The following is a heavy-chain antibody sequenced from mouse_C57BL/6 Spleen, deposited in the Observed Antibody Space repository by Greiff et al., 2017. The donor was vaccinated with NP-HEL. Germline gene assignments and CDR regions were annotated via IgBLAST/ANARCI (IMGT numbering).Heavy chain of an antibody. CDR2: IDPSDSYT. CDR3: ASLLSTVVTTEIYYYAMDY. V-gene: IGHV1-59*01. D-gene: IGHD2-2*01. CDR1: GYTFTSYW. J-gene: IGHJ4*01. Sequence: VQLQQPGAELVRPGTSVKLSCKASGYTFTSYWMHWVKQRPGQGLEWIGVIDPSDSYTNYNQKFKGKATLTVDTSSSTAYMQLSSLTSEVYAFSYCASLLSTVVTTEIYYYAMDYWGQGTSVTVSS.